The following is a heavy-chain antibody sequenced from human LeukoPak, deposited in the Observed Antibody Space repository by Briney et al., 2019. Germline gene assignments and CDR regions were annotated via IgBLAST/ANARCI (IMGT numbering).Heavy chain of an antibody. CDR3: ARHPIPDREFDF. V-gene: IGHV1-69*05. CDR2: IIPIFGTA. J-gene: IGHJ2*01. D-gene: IGHD3-10*01. CDR1: GGTFSSYA. Sequence: SVNVSCKASGGTFSSYAVSWVRQAPGQGGERMGGIIPIFGTANYAQKFQGRVTITTDESTSTAYMELSSLRPEDTAVYFCARHPIPDREFDFWVRGTLVTVSS.